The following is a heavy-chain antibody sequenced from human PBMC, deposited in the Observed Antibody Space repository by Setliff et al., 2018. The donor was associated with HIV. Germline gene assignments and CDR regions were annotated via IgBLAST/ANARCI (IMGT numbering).Heavy chain of an antibody. CDR2: VIHSGST. Sequence: PSETLSLTCAVYGGSFNGSYLSWIRQPPGKGLEWIGEVIHSGSTNYNPSLKSRVTISVDTSKNQFSLKLSSVTAADTAVYYCARGMVRGLRWDSWGQGTLVTVSS. J-gene: IGHJ4*02. CDR3: ARGMVRGLRWDS. D-gene: IGHD3-10*01. V-gene: IGHV4-34*01. CDR1: GGSFNGSY.